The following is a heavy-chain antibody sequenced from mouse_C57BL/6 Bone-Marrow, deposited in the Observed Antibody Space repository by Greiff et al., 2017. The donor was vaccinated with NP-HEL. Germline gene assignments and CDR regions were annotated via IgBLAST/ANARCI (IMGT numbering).Heavy chain of an antibody. CDR3: TRRGIGRWFAY. CDR2: IDPETGGT. Sequence: QVQLKESGAELVRPGASVTLSCKASGYTFTDYEMHWVKQTPVHGLEWIGAIDPETGGTAYNQKFKGKAILTADKSSSTAYMELRSLTSEDSAVYYCTRRGIGRWFAYWGQGTLVTVSA. J-gene: IGHJ3*01. V-gene: IGHV1-15*01. CDR1: GYTFTDYE.